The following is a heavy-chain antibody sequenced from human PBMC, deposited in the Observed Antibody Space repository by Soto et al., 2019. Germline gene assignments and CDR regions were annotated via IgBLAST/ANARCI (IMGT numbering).Heavy chain of an antibody. CDR3: AKGARGSHHLNAFDI. Sequence: SVKVSCKASGGTFSSYAISWVRQAPGQGLEWMGGIIPIFGTANYAQKFQGRVTITADESTSTAYMELSSLRTEDTAGYYCAKGARGSHHLNAFDIWGQGTMVTVS. J-gene: IGHJ3*02. V-gene: IGHV1-69*13. D-gene: IGHD3-16*01. CDR1: GGTFSSYA. CDR2: IIPIFGTA.